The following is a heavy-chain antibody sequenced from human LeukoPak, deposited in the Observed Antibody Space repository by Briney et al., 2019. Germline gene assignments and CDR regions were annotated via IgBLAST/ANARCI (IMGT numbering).Heavy chain of an antibody. J-gene: IGHJ4*02. V-gene: IGHV4-59*12. Sequence: SETLSRTCTDSGGSISNYWSWIRQPPGKGLEWIGYIYYSGRTRYNPSLKSPVTISVDTSKNQFSLRLNSVTAADTAVYFCARGQKYSYGYTVTELGSGYFDYWGQGTLVTVSS. CDR2: IYYSGRT. CDR3: ARGQKYSYGYTVTELGSGYFDY. D-gene: IGHD5-18*01. CDR1: GGSISNY.